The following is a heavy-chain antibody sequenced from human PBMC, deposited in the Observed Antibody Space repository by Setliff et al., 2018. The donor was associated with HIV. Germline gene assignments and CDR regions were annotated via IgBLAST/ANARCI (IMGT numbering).Heavy chain of an antibody. V-gene: IGHV4-4*08. CDR1: GGSISSPY. D-gene: IGHD5-18*01. CDR2: IYTSGSA. Sequence: SETLSLTCTVSGGSISSPYWSWIRQPPGKGLEWIGSIYTSGSANYNPSLKSRVTISVDTSKNQFSLKLSSVTAADTAVYYCARDTPLDSYGFDYWGQGTLVTVSS. CDR3: ARDTPLDSYGFDY. J-gene: IGHJ4*02.